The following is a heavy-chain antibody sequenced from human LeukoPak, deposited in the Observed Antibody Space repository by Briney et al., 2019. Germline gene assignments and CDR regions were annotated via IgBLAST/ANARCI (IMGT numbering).Heavy chain of an antibody. V-gene: IGHV4-39*07. CDR1: SGSISTSNYY. D-gene: IGHD5-12*01. CDR3: ARGRWWLRLKDNPFDY. Sequence: SETLSLTCTVSSGSISTSNYYWGWVRQPPGKALEWIGNIFYSGSTYYSPSLKSRVTISLDTSRNQFSLKLSSVTAADTAVYYCARGRWWLRLKDNPFDYWGQGTLVTVSS. CDR2: IFYSGST. J-gene: IGHJ4*02.